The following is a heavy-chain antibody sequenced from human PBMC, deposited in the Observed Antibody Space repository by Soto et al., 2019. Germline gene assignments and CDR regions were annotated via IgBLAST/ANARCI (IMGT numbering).Heavy chain of an antibody. V-gene: IGHV3-15*07. CDR3: TTSLYCSGGSCYSESDYYYGMDV. Sequence: GGSLRLSCAASGFTFSNAWMNWVRQAPGKGLEWVGRIKSKTDGGTTDYAAPGKGRFTISRDDSKNTLYLQMNSLKTEDTAVYYCTTSLYCSGGSCYSESDYYYGMDVWGQGTTVTVSS. D-gene: IGHD2-15*01. CDR1: GFTFSNAW. CDR2: IKSKTDGGTT. J-gene: IGHJ6*02.